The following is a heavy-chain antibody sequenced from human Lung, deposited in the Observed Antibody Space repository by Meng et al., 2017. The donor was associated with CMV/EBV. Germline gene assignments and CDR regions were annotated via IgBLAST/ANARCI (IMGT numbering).Heavy chain of an antibody. CDR1: GVSISGFH. CDR2: IYINGDT. CDR3: ATGSGDFDH. V-gene: IGHV4-4*07. J-gene: IGHJ4*02. Sequence: QVHLQESGPGLVKPSXXLSLTCSGSGVSISGFHWSWIRQPAGKGLEWIGRIYINGDTNYNPSLKSRVTISKDTSKNQISLRLTSVTAADTAIYYCATGSGDFDHWGRGTLVTVSS. D-gene: IGHD1-26*01.